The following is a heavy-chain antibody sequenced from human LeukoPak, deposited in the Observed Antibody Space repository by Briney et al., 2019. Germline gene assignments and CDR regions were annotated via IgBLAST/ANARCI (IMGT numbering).Heavy chain of an antibody. CDR1: GFTFSSYS. Sequence: GGSLRLSGAASGFTFSSYSMNWVRQAPGKGLEWVSSISSSSSYIYYADSVKGRFTISRDNAKNSLYLQMNSLRAEDTAVYYCARGRDCSGGSCYHALLDYWGQGTLVTVSS. CDR3: ARGRDCSGGSCYHALLDY. J-gene: IGHJ4*02. V-gene: IGHV3-21*01. D-gene: IGHD2-15*01. CDR2: ISSSSSYI.